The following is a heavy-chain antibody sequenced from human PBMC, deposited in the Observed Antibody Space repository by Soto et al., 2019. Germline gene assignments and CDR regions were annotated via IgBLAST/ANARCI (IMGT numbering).Heavy chain of an antibody. CDR2: IIPIFGSA. CDR3: ARDLKRYYDSSGYGYYYYGMDV. D-gene: IGHD3-22*01. CDR1: GGTFSSYP. Sequence: VKVSCKASGGTFSSYPISWVRQAPGQGLEWMGGIIPIFGSANYAQKFQGRVTITADESTSTAYMDLSSLRSEDTAVYYCARDLKRYYDSSGYGYYYYGMDVWGQGATLPVFS. V-gene: IGHV1-69*01. J-gene: IGHJ6*02.